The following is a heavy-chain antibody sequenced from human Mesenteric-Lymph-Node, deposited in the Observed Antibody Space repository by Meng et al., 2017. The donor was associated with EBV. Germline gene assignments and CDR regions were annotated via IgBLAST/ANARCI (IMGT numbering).Heavy chain of an antibody. CDR2: TYYRSKWYN. V-gene: IGHV6-1*01. CDR3: ARSGSSGWIDY. Sequence: QGHVQQARPGLVQPSHTLSLTCAISGDSVSGNSAAWNLIRKVPSRGLEWMGRTYYRSKWYNGYAVSVKSRITINPDTSKNQFSLQLNSVTPEDTAMYYCARSGSSGWIDYWGQGTLVTVSS. CDR1: GDSVSGNSAA. J-gene: IGHJ4*02. D-gene: IGHD6-19*01.